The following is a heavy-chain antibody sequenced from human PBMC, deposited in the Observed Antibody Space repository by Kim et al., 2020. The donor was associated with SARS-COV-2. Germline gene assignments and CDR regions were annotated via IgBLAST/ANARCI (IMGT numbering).Heavy chain of an antibody. J-gene: IGHJ4*02. V-gene: IGHV3-23*01. Sequence: KGRFTISRDNSKNTLYLQMNSLRAEDTAVYYCAKDRHYYGSGSYPTFDDYWGQGTLVTVSS. CDR3: AKDRHYYGSGSYPTFDDY. D-gene: IGHD3-10*01.